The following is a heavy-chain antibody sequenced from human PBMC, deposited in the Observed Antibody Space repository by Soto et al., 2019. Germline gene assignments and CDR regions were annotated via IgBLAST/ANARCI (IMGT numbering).Heavy chain of an antibody. CDR1: GYTFTSYD. CDR2: MDPNSGSI. V-gene: IGHV1-8*01. Sequence: VASVKVSCKASGYTFTSYDINWVRQAPGQGLEWLGWMDPNSGSIGYAQNFQGRVTMTRNVSINTAHMELSSLRSEDTAVYYCARERKFDFWRKGLDVWGQGTTVTVSS. J-gene: IGHJ6*02. CDR3: ARERKFDFWRKGLDV. D-gene: IGHD3-3*01.